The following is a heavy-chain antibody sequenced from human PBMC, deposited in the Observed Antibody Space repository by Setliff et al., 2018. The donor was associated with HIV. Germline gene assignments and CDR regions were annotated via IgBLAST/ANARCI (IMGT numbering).Heavy chain of an antibody. CDR1: GFTFSSYS. D-gene: IGHD3-10*01. Sequence: GASLKISCAASGFTFSSYSMNWVRQAPGKGLEWVSYISRSSSTIYYADSVKGRFTISRGNAKNSLYLQMNSLRAEDTAVYYCARDNGKYYYGSAPLKVWGQGTMVTVSS. J-gene: IGHJ3*01. V-gene: IGHV3-48*01. CDR3: ARDNGKYYYGSAPLKV. CDR2: ISRSSSTI.